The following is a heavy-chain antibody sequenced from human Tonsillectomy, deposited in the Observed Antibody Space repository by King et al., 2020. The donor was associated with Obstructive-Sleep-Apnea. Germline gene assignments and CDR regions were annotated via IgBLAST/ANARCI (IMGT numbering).Heavy chain of an antibody. CDR3: ARGGVGELNY. J-gene: IGHJ4*02. V-gene: IGHV3-48*01. D-gene: IGHD3-10*01. Sequence: VQLVESGGGLVQPGGSLRLSCAASGFTFSSYSMNWVRQAPGKGLEWVSYISSSSSTIYYADSVKGRFTISRDNAKNSLYLRMNSLRAEDTAVYYCARGGVGELNYWGQGTLVTVSS. CDR1: GFTFSSYS. CDR2: ISSSSSTI.